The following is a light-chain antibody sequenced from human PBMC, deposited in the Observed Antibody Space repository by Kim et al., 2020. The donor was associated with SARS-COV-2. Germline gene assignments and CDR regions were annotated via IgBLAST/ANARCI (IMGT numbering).Light chain of an antibody. CDR2: GAS. CDR3: QQYGSSPYT. Sequence: FAHGERAHPPCRASRSVSSNYFAWYQQKPGQAPRLLVYGASTRPAGIPDTFTGSGSGTDFTLTINRLEPEDFAVYYCQQYGSSPYTFGQGTKLEI. V-gene: IGKV3-20*01. CDR1: RSVSSNY. J-gene: IGKJ2*01.